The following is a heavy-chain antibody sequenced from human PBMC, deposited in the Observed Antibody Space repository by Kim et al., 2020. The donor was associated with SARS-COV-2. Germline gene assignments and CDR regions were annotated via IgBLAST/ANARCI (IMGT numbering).Heavy chain of an antibody. V-gene: IGHV7-4-1*02. CDR1: GYTFTSYA. J-gene: IGHJ6*02. D-gene: IGHD3-16*02. CDR2: INTNTGNP. CDR3: ARAVFLIELSSSVYYYYGMDV. Sequence: ASVKVSCKASGYTFTSYAMNWVRQAPGQGLEWMGWINTNTGNPTYAQGFTGRFVFSLDTSVSTAYLQISSLKAEDTAVYYCARAVFLIELSSSVYYYYGMDVWGQGTTVTVSS.